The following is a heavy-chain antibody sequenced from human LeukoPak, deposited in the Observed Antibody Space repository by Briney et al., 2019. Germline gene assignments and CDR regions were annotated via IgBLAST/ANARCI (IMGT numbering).Heavy chain of an antibody. D-gene: IGHD1-14*01. CDR3: ATTAPYNWNHEDY. CDR1: GFTFSDYY. V-gene: IGHV3-11*01. J-gene: IGHJ4*02. Sequence: PGGSLRLPCAASGFTFSDYYMNWIRQAPGKGLEWVSYISSTGSTIYYADSVKGRFTISRDNTKNSLYLQMNSLRADDTAVYYCATTAPYNWNHEDYWGQGTLVTVSS. CDR2: ISSTGSTI.